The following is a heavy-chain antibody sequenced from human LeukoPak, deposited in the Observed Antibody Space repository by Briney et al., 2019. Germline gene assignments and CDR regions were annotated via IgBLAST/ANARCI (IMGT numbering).Heavy chain of an antibody. D-gene: IGHD1-7*01. CDR2: ISSSGSRI. CDR3: ARGGVNYASDY. V-gene: IGHV3-48*03. CDR1: GFTFSSYE. J-gene: IGHJ4*02. Sequence: QPGGSLRLSCAVSGFTFSSYEMNWVRQAPGKGLEWLSYISSSGSRIYYVDSVKGRFTISRDNSKNTLYLQMNSLGVEDTAVYSCARGGVNYASDYWGQGTLVTVSS.